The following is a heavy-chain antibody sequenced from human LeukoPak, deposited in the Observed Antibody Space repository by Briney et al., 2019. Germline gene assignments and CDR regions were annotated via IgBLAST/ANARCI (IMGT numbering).Heavy chain of an antibody. CDR3: ARAMKGPAGYSSSY. V-gene: IGHV4-30-2*01. J-gene: IGHJ4*02. D-gene: IGHD6-19*01. CDR2: IYHSGST. CDR1: GGSISSGGYY. Sequence: SETLSLTRTVSGGSISSGGYYWSWIRQPPGKGLEWIGYIYHSGSTYYNPSLKSRVTISVDRSKNQFSLKLSSVTAADTAVYYCARAMKGPAGYSSSYWGQGTLVTVSS.